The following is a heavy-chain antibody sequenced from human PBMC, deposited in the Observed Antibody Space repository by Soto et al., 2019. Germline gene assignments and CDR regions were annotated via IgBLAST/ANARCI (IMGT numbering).Heavy chain of an antibody. CDR3: ARCSGWAYWYFDL. J-gene: IGHJ2*01. V-gene: IGHV3-48*02. CDR2: ISSSSSSI. CDR1: GFTFSSYS. Sequence: LRLSCVASGFTFSSYSMTWVRQAPGKGLEWVSYISSSSSSIYYADSLKGRFTVSRDNAKNSLYLQMNSLRDEDTAVYYCARCSGWAYWYFDLWGLGTLVTVSS. D-gene: IGHD6-19*01.